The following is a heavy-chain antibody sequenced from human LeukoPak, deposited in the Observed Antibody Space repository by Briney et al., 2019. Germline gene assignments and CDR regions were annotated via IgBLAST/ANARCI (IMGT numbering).Heavy chain of an antibody. J-gene: IGHJ4*02. CDR1: GFTVDDTY. CDR2: VYSGGRT. Sequence: PGGSLRLSCAASGFTVDDTYMSLVRQAPGKDLEWVSVVYSGGRTFYADSVKGRFTISRDSSENTVYLQMNSLRVDDTAVYYCARQASAGLDYWGQGTLVTVSS. V-gene: IGHV3-66*02. CDR3: ARQASAGLDY. D-gene: IGHD6-13*01.